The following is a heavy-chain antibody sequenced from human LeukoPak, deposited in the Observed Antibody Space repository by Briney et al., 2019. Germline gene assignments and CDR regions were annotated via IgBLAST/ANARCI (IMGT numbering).Heavy chain of an antibody. CDR2: IYYSGST. Sequence: PSETLSLTCTVSAGSISSYYWNWIRQPLGKGLEWIGYIYYSGSTNYNPSLKSRVTISKDTSKNQFSLKLNSVTAADTALYYCARFVGSSWLAFDIWGQGTMVTVSS. V-gene: IGHV4-59*13. J-gene: IGHJ3*02. D-gene: IGHD6-13*01. CDR1: AGSISSYY. CDR3: ARFVGSSWLAFDI.